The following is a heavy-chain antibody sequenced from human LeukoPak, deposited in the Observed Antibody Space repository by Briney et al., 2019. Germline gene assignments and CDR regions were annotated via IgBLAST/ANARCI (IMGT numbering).Heavy chain of an antibody. J-gene: IGHJ4*02. D-gene: IGHD5-12*01. V-gene: IGHV3-23*01. Sequence: GRSLRLSCAASGFTFSSYAMSWARQAPGKGLEWVSAISGSGGSTYYADSVKGRFTISRDNSKNTLYLQMNSLRAEDTAVYYCAKSPVDIVATANWGQGTLVTVSS. CDR3: AKSPVDIVATAN. CDR2: ISGSGGST. CDR1: GFTFSSYA.